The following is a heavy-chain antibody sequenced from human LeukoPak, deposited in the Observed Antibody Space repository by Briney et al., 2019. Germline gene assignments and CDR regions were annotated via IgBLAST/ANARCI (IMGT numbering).Heavy chain of an antibody. CDR3: AGGVTTLRYYMDV. CDR1: GGSISSGDYY. J-gene: IGHJ6*03. D-gene: IGHD1-14*01. V-gene: IGHV4-61*08. CDR2: IYYSGST. Sequence: SQTLSLTCTVSGGSISSGDYYWSWIRQPPGKGLEWIGYIYYSGSTNYNPSLKSRVTISVDTSKNQFSLKLSSVTAADTAVYYCAGGVTTLRYYMDVWGKGTTVAVSS.